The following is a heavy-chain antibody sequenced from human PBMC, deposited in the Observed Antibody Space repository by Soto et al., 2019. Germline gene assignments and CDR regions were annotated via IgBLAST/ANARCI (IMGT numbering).Heavy chain of an antibody. CDR3: ASIPRGNTFGWFDY. Sequence: QVQLQESGPGLVKPSETLSLSCTVSGGSISSYYWSWIRQPPGKGLEWIGYIYHSGSTKYNPSLNSRVTISIDPSRHQFSLKLSFVTAADTAIYYCASIPRGNTFGWFDYWGQGSLVTVSS. CDR2: IYHSGST. J-gene: IGHJ4*02. D-gene: IGHD5-18*01. V-gene: IGHV4-59*01. CDR1: GGSISSYY.